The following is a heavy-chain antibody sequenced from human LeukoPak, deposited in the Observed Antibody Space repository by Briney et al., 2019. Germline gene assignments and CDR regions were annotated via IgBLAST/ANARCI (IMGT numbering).Heavy chain of an antibody. V-gene: IGHV4-34*01. CDR1: GGSFSGYY. CDR2: INHSGST. Sequence: SETLSLTCAVYGGSFSGYYWSWIRQPPGKGLEWIGEINHSGSTNYNPSLKSRVTISVDTSKNQFSLKLSSVTAADTAVYYRARGKRGYGYGFGRVYQHYWYFDLWGRGTLVTVSS. J-gene: IGHJ2*01. D-gene: IGHD5-18*01. CDR3: ARGKRGYGYGFGRVYQHYWYFDL.